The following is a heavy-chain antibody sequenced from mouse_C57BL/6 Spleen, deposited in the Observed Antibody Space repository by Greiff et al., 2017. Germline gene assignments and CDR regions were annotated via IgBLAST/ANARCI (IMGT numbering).Heavy chain of an antibody. J-gene: IGHJ2*01. V-gene: IGHV5-6*01. D-gene: IGHD3-1*01. CDR1: GFTFSSYG. Sequence: DVHLVESGGDLVKPGGSLKLSCAASGFTFSSYGMSWVRQTPDKRLEWVATISSGGSYTYYPDSVKGRFTISRDNAKNTLYLQMSSLKSEDTAMYYCARRRSGTYFDYWGQGTTLTVSS. CDR3: ARRRSGTYFDY. CDR2: ISSGGSYT.